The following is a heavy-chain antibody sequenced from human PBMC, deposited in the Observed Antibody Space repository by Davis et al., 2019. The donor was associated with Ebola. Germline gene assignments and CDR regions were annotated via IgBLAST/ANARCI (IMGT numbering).Heavy chain of an antibody. CDR2: ISYDGSNK. CDR1: GFTFSRYG. J-gene: IGHJ6*02. Sequence: GGSLRLSCAASGFTFSRYGMYWARQAPGKGLEWVAVISYDGSNKSYADSVKGRFTISRDNSKNTLYLQMNSLRAEDTAVYYCTDYYYYGMDVWGQGTTVTVSS. CDR3: TDYYYYGMDV. V-gene: IGHV3-30*03.